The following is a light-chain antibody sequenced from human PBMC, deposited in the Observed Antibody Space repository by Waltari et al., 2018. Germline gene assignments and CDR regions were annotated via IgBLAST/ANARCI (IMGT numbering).Light chain of an antibody. CDR1: QSISSGK. V-gene: IGKV3-20*01. CDR3: QQFGSSPLIT. CDR2: GSS. Sequence: EIVLTQSPGTLSLSPVERATLSCRSSQSISSGKLAWYQQKPGQAPRLLIYGSSSRASGIPDKFRGSGSGTDFTITISGLEPEDFAVYYCQQFGSSPLITFGQGTRLEIK. J-gene: IGKJ5*01.